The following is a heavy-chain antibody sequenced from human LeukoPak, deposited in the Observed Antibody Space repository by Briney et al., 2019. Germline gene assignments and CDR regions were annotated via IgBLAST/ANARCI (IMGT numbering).Heavy chain of an antibody. CDR3: TRGSIAYYYMDV. V-gene: IGHV4-59*01. D-gene: IGHD3-22*01. Sequence: SETLSLTCTVSGGSISSYYWSWIRQPPGKGLEWIGNIYYSGSTNYNPSLKSRVTISVDTSKNQFSLKLSSVTAPDTAVYYCTRGSIAYYYMDVWGKGTTVTISS. CDR2: IYYSGST. J-gene: IGHJ6*03. CDR1: GGSISSYY.